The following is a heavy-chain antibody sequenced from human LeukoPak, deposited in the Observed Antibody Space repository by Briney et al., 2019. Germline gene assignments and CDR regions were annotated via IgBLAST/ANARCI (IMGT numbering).Heavy chain of an antibody. D-gene: IGHD3-10*01. V-gene: IGHV3-21*01. J-gene: IGHJ4*02. CDR2: ISSSSAYI. CDR3: ARGRTLVRGLDNGLLDY. Sequence: GGSLRLSCAASGFTFSSYSMNWVRQAPGKGLEWVSFISSSSAYISYADSVKGRFTISRDNSKNTQYLQMNSMRTEDTSVYFCARGRTLVRGLDNGLLDYWGQGTLVTVSS. CDR1: GFTFSSYS.